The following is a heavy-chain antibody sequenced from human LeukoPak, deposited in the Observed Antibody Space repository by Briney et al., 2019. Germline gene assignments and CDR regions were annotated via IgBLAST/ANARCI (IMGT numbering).Heavy chain of an antibody. CDR2: ITSGGSTI. V-gene: IGHV3-48*02. CDR1: GFTFSGYS. J-gene: IGHJ6*02. D-gene: IGHD6-13*01. Sequence: GGSLRLSCAASGFTFSGYSMNWVRQAPGKGLEWVSYITSGGSTIYYADSVKGRFTISRDNPKNSLYLQMNSLRDEDTAVYHCATSSSWDYGMDVWGQGTTVTVSS. CDR3: ATSSSWDYGMDV.